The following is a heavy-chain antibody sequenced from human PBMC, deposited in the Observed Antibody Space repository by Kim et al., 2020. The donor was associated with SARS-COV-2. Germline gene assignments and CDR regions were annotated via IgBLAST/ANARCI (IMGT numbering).Heavy chain of an antibody. CDR1: GYNFSGYY. CDR3: ARDGRLIDQALNP. CDR2: INPDSGDT. J-gene: IGHJ5*02. Sequence: ASVKVSCKASGYNFSGYYMHWVRQAPGQGLEWIGQINPDSGDTKYAQKFQGRVTMTRDTSISTAYMELRRLRSDDTAMYYCARDGRLIDQALNPWGQGTLVTVSS. D-gene: IGHD3-3*02. V-gene: IGHV1-2*06.